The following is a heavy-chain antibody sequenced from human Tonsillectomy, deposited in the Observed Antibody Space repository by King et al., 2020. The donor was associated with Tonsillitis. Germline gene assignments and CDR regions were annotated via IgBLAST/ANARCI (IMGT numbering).Heavy chain of an antibody. CDR2: IRGRDTGA. D-gene: IGHD1-26*01. V-gene: IGHV3-23*04. Sequence: VQLVESGGGLVQPGGSLRLSGEASGFTFFTYSISWVRHAPGEGPEWVSAIRGRDTGAFYAVSVKGLFTTSRADSKNTVSLQMSSLRAEDTAVYYCAKESPYSGNYRFYYFDYWGQGTLVTVSS. CDR1: GFTFFTYS. J-gene: IGHJ4*02. CDR3: AKESPYSGNYRFYYFDY.